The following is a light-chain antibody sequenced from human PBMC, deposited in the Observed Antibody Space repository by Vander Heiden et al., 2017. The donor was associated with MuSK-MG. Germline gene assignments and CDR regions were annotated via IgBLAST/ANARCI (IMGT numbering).Light chain of an antibody. J-gene: IGLJ1*01. CDR2: EVS. CDR3: SSYTSSSTQV. V-gene: IGLV2-14*01. Sequence: QSALTQPASVSGSPGHSITISCTGTSSDVGGYSFVSWYQQHPGKAPKLMIYEVSNRPSGISNRFSGSKSGNTASLTISGLQAEDEADYHCSSYTSSSTQVFGTGTKVIVL. CDR1: SSDVGGYSF.